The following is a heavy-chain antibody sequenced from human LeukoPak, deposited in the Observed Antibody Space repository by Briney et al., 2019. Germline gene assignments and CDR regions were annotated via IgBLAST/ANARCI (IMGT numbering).Heavy chain of an antibody. CDR1: GGSISSGDYY. V-gene: IGHV4-61*08. Sequence: PSETLSLTCTVSGGSISSGDYYWSWIRQPPGKGLEWIGYIFYSGSTNYNPSLKSRVTISIDTSKNQFSLNLSSVTAADTAVYYCARHVTDSSVYLYFDYWGQGTLVTVSS. D-gene: IGHD3-22*01. CDR2: IFYSGST. CDR3: ARHVTDSSVYLYFDY. J-gene: IGHJ4*02.